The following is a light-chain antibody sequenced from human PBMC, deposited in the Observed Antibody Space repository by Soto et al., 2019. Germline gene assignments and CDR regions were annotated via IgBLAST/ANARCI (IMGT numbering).Light chain of an antibody. CDR1: QSVSSTY. CDR2: GAT. CDR3: QQYGSPPVS. V-gene: IGKV3-20*01. Sequence: EIVLTQSPGTLSLSPGESATLSCRASQSVSSTYSAWHQQKPGQSPTLVMFGATSRATVTPDRFSGSGSGTDFTLTISSQEPEDLAEYYCQQYGSPPVSFGQGTKLEIK. J-gene: IGKJ2*03.